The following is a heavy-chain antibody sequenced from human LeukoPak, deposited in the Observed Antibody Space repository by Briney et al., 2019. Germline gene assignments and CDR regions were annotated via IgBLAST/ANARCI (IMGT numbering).Heavy chain of an antibody. CDR3: AKTTETPQHVPWDVLPGDYYFDY. D-gene: IGHD3-10*02. CDR1: GFTFSSYG. J-gene: IGHJ4*02. V-gene: IGHV3-30*18. Sequence: GGSLRLSCAASGFTFSSYGMHWVHQAPGKGLEWVAVISYDGGNKYYADSVKGRFTISRDNSKNTLYLQMNSLRAEDTAVYYCAKTTETPQHVPWDVLPGDYYFDYWGQGTLVTVSS. CDR2: ISYDGGNK.